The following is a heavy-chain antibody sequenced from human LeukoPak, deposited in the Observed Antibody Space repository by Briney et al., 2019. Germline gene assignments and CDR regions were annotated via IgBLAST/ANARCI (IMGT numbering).Heavy chain of an antibody. D-gene: IGHD5-18*01. Sequence: ASVKVSCKASGYIFTAYYMHWVRQAPGQGLEWMGWINPNTGGTNYAPKFQGRVTMTRDTSINIAYMELSRVTFDDTAVYYCARDDSFQLDYWGQGTLVTVPS. CDR1: GYIFTAYY. CDR2: INPNTGGT. CDR3: ARDDSFQLDY. J-gene: IGHJ4*02. V-gene: IGHV1-2*02.